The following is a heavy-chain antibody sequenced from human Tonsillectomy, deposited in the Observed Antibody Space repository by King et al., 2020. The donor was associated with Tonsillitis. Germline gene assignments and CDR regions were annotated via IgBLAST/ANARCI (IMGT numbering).Heavy chain of an antibody. CDR2: INTDGDST. CDR3: AGDRAYGLFDY. D-gene: IGHD3-10*01. CDR1: GFTFSSSW. J-gene: IGHJ4*02. Sequence: VQLVESGGGLVQPGGSLRLSCAASGFTFSSSWMHWVRQAPGKGLVWVSRINTDGDSTKYADSVKGRFTISRDNAKNTLYLQMNSLRAEDTAVYYCAGDRAYGLFDYWGQGTLVTVSS. V-gene: IGHV3-74*01.